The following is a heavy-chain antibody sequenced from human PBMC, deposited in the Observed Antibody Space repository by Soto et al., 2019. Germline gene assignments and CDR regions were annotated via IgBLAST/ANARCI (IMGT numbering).Heavy chain of an antibody. D-gene: IGHD2-2*01. CDR1: GYTFTSYG. J-gene: IGHJ6*02. CDR2: ISAYNGNT. V-gene: IGHV1-18*04. Sequence: QVQLVQSGAEVKKPGASVKVSCKASGYTFTSYGISWVRQAPGQGLEWMGWISAYNGNTNYAQKLQGRVTMTTDTSTSTAYMELRSLRSDDTAVYYCARVQDKYQLLVRYYYYYGMDVWGQGTTVTVSS. CDR3: ARVQDKYQLLVRYYYYYGMDV.